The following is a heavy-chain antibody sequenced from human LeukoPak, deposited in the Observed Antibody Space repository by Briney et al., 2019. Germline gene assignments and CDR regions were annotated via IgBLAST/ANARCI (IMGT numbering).Heavy chain of an antibody. CDR2: IWYDGNNK. CDR3: AKDWGYTTMVSYYFDY. Sequence: GRSLRLSCGASGFTFSGYGMHWVRQAPDKGLEWVAVIWYDGNNKYYADSVKGRFTISRDNSKNTLYLQMNSLRAEDTAVYYCAKDWGYTTMVSYYFDYWGQGALVTVSS. J-gene: IGHJ4*02. D-gene: IGHD5-18*01. CDR1: GFTFSGYG. V-gene: IGHV3-33*06.